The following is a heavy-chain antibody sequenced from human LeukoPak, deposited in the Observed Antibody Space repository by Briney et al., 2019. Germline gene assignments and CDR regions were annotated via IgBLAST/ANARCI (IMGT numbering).Heavy chain of an antibody. CDR1: GYSFTNYW. CDR3: ARKGYGDYEYYFDY. Sequence: GESLKISCKCSGYSFTNYWIGWVRQMPGKGLEWMGIIYPGDSGTTYSPSFQGQVTISADKSISTAYLQWSILKASDTAMYYCARKGYGDYEYYFDYWGQGTLVTVSS. V-gene: IGHV5-51*01. D-gene: IGHD4-17*01. J-gene: IGHJ4*02. CDR2: IYPGDSGT.